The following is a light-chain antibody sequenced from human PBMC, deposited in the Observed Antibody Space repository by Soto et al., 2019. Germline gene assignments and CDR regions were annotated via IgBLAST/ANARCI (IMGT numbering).Light chain of an antibody. V-gene: IGKV1-39*01. J-gene: IGKJ2*01. CDR1: QSISSY. CDR2: AAS. Sequence: DIQMTQSPSSLSASVGDRVTITCRASQSISSYLNWYQQEPGKAPKLLIYAASSLQSGVPSRFRGSGSGTDFTLTISSLQPEDFATYYCQQYGRSPLMYTFGQGTELGVK. CDR3: QQYGRSPLMYT.